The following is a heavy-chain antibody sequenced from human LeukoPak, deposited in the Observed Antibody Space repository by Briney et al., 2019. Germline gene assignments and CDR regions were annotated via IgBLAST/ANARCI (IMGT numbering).Heavy chain of an antibody. CDR3: ARDQNEYDFWNGYYAYYYYYMGV. J-gene: IGHJ6*03. D-gene: IGHD3-3*01. V-gene: IGHV1-2*02. CDR2: INPNSGSK. Sequence: GVSVNVSCKAPGYTFTGYYMHWVRQAPGQGLELMGLINPNSGSKNYAQKFQGRVTMTRDTSISTAYMELSRLRSDDTAVYYCARDQNEYDFWNGYYAYYYYYMGVWGKGTTVTVSS. CDR1: GYTFTGYY.